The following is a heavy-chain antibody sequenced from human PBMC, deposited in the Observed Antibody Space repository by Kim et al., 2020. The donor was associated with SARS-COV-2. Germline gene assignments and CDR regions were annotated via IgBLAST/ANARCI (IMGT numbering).Heavy chain of an antibody. Sequence: SVKSRITINPDTSKNQFSLQLNSVTPEDTAVYYCARDWDSGSYYLYYFDYWGQGTLVTVSS. CDR3: ARDWDSGSYYLYYFDY. V-gene: IGHV6-1*01. J-gene: IGHJ4*02. D-gene: IGHD3-10*01.